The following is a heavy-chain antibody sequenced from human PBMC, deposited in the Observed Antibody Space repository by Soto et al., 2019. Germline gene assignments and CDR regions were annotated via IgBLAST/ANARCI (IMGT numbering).Heavy chain of an antibody. CDR2: ISGSGGTT. CDR3: AKGSWAIFGVPAGEYYAMDV. D-gene: IGHD3-3*01. Sequence: LRLSCVASGFTFENYAMSWVRQAPGKGLEWVSAISGSGGTTYYSDSVKGRFTISRDNSKNTVYLQMNDLRVEDAAEYFCAKGSWAIFGVPAGEYYAMDVWGQGTTVTVYS. CDR1: GFTFENYA. V-gene: IGHV3-23*01. J-gene: IGHJ6*02.